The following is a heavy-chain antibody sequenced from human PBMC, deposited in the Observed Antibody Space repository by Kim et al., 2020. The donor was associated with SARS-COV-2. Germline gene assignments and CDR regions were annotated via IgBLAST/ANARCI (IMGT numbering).Heavy chain of an antibody. CDR3: AKGRGGIAAALDV. Sequence: GGSLRLSCAASGFTFDDYTMHWVRQVPGKGLEWVSLVSWDGRLTYYADSVKGRFTISRDSNKNSLYLQMNSLKTEDTALYYCAKGRGGIAAALDVWGQGTTVSVS. D-gene: IGHD6-13*01. CDR1: GFTFDDYT. J-gene: IGHJ6*02. CDR2: VSWDGRLT. V-gene: IGHV3-43*01.